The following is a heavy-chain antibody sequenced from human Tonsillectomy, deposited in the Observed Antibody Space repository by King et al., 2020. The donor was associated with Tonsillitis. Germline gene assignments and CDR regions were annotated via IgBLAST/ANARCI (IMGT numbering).Heavy chain of an antibody. CDR1: GGSISSSSYY. CDR3: ARERSLSATG. V-gene: IGHV4-39*01. Sequence: VQLQESGPGLVKPSETLSLTCTVSGGSISSSSYYWGWIRQPPGKGLEWIGSIYYSGSTYYNPSLKSRVTISVDTSKNQFSLKLGSVTAADTAVYYCARERSLSATGWGQGTLVTVSS. J-gene: IGHJ4*02. D-gene: IGHD1-1*01. CDR2: IYYSGST.